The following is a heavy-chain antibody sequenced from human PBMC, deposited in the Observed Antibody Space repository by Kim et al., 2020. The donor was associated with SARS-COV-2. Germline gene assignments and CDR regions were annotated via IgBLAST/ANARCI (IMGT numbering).Heavy chain of an antibody. CDR1: GGSFSGYY. CDR3: SGGLAQVGGLDP. J-gene: IGHJ5*02. CDR2: INDRGST. Sequence: SETLSLTCAVYGGSFSGYYWSWIRQPPGKGLEWIGEINDRGSTNYNPYSKRRGTISVDTSKKQFSLKLSSGTAADTAVLYCSGGLAQVGGLDPWGKGAL. V-gene: IGHV4-34*01. D-gene: IGHD3-16*01.